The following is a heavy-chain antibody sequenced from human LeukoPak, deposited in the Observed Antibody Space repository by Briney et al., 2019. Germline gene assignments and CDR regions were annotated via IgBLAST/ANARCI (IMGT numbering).Heavy chain of an antibody. V-gene: IGHV3-21*01. D-gene: IGHD4-11*01. Sequence: PGGSLRLTCAASGFTVSSNYMSWVRQAPGKGLGWVSSISSSSSYIYYADSVKGRFTISRDNAKNSLYLQMNSLRAEDTAVYYCARDRGTAPDYSNYLRLNYWGQGTLVTVSS. CDR1: GFTVSSNY. J-gene: IGHJ4*02. CDR2: ISSSSSYI. CDR3: ARDRGTAPDYSNYLRLNY.